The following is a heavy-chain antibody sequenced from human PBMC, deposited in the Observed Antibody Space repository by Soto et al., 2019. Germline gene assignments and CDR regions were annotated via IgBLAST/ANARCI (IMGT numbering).Heavy chain of an antibody. CDR3: VRGHYGSGTYYSLES. Sequence: QVQLQESGPGLVKPSQTLSLTCTVSGASVSSGVYYWTWIRQPPGKGLEWIGYIYHSGSTFYNPSLKSRVIISVDTSKHQFSLNLSSVTAADTAVYYCVRGHYGSGTYYSLESWGQGILVTVSS. V-gene: IGHV4-30-4*01. CDR2: IYHSGST. CDR1: GASVSSGVYY. D-gene: IGHD3-10*01. J-gene: IGHJ4*02.